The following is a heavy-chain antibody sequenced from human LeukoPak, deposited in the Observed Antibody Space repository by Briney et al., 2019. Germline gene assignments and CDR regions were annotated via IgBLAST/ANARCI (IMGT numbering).Heavy chain of an antibody. D-gene: IGHD2-21*02. CDR3: AIHVVVVTNVPDAFDI. CDR1: GYTFTGYY. CDR2: INPNSGGT. V-gene: IGHV1-2*06. Sequence: ASVKVSCKASGYTFTGYYMHWVRQAPGQGLEWMGRINPNSGGTNYAQKFQGRVTMTRDTSITTAYLHWSSLRASDTAIYYCAIHVVVVTNVPDAFDIWGQGIMVTVSS. J-gene: IGHJ3*02.